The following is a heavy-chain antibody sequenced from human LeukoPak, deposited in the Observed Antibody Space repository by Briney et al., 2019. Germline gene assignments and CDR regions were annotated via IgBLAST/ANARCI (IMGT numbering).Heavy chain of an antibody. CDR3: ANGDGFDY. Sequence: GGSLRLSCATSGFTFSTYWMSWVRQAPGKGLEWVANIKQDGSEKYYADSVTGRFAISRDNAKNLLYLQMNSLRVEDTAVYYCANGDGFDYWGQGTLVTVSS. V-gene: IGHV3-7*01. CDR2: IKQDGSEK. J-gene: IGHJ4*02. CDR1: GFTFSTYW. D-gene: IGHD5-24*01.